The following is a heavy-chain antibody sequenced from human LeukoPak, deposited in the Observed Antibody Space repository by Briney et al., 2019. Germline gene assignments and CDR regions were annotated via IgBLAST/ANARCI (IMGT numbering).Heavy chain of an antibody. Sequence: PSETLSLTCTVSGASIGAYYWSWIRQPPGKGLEWIGYINYSGNTNYNPSLKSRVTISVDTSKNQFSLKLSSVTAADTAVYYCASFSWGSGSYNQEAIWSWFDPWGQGTLVIVSS. J-gene: IGHJ5*02. D-gene: IGHD3-10*01. CDR3: ASFSWGSGSYNQEAIWSWFDP. CDR2: INYSGNT. CDR1: GASIGAYY. V-gene: IGHV4-59*08.